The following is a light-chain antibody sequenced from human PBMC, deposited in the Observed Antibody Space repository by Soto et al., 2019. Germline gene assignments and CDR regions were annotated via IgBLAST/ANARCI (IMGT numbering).Light chain of an antibody. V-gene: IGKV1-39*01. Sequence: DIQMTQSPSSLSASVGDRVTITCRASQSISTFLNWYHQKLGKAPNLLIYAASGLASGVPSRFSGSGSGTDFTLTISSLQPEDFATYYCQQSYSTPRTFGQGTKVDIK. J-gene: IGKJ1*01. CDR2: AAS. CDR3: QQSYSTPRT. CDR1: QSISTF.